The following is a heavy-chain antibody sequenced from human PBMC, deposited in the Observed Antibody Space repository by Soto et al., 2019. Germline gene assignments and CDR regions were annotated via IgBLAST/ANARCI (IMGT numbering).Heavy chain of an antibody. CDR1: GFTFSDFY. CDR2: ISPKSNYR. CDR3: VRGGGGGQFDS. J-gene: IGHJ4*02. Sequence: PGGSLRLSCEVSGFTFSDFYMTWIRQAPGKGLEWLSYISPKSNYREYADSVKGRHTISRDNAKKSLYPQMNSLRGEDTAVYYCVRGGGGGQFDSWGQGTLVTVSS. D-gene: IGHD2-21*01. V-gene: IGHV3-11*06.